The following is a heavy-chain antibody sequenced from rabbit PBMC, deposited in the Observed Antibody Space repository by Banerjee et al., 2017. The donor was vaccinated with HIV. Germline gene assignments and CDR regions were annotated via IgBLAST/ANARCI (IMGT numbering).Heavy chain of an antibody. Sequence: QSLEESGGDLVKPGASLTLTCTASGFDFSSYYMSWVRQAPGKGLEWIACIYAGSSGSTYYASWAKGRFTISKTSSTTVTLQMTSLTVADTATYFCARFGVSNSWYTFNLWGPGTLVTVS. V-gene: IGHV1S40*01. CDR2: IYAGSSGST. D-gene: IGHD8-1*01. CDR1: GFDFSSYY. J-gene: IGHJ4*01. CDR3: ARFGVSNSWYTFNL.